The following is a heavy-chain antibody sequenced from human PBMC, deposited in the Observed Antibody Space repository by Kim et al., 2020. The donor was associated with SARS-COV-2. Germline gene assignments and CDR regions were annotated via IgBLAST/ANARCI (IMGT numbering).Heavy chain of an antibody. V-gene: IGHV1-69*13. CDR1: GGTFSSYA. D-gene: IGHD6-19*01. Sequence: SVKVSCKASGGTFSSYAISWVRQAPGQGLEWMGGIIPIFGTANYAQKFQGRVTITADESTSTAYMELSSLRSEDTAVYYCARGVYAVAGTGMDYWGQGTLVTVSS. CDR2: IIPIFGTA. CDR3: ARGVYAVAGTGMDY. J-gene: IGHJ4*02.